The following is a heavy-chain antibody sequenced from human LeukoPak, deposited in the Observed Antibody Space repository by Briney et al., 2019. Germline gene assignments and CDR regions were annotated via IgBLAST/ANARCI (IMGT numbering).Heavy chain of an antibody. CDR3: ARVSSSSWWALDY. J-gene: IGHJ4*02. V-gene: IGHV3-21*01. D-gene: IGHD6-13*01. Sequence: PGGSLRLSCAASGFTFSSYSMNWVRQAPGKGLEWVSSISSSSSYIYYADSVKGRFTISRDNAKNTLYLQMNGLRAEDTAVYYCARVSSSSWWALDYWGQGTLVTVSS. CDR2: ISSSSSYI. CDR1: GFTFSSYS.